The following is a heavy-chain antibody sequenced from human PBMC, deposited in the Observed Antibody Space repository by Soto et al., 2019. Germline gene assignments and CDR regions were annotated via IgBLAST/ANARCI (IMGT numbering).Heavy chain of an antibody. Sequence: EVYLVHSGGGLVKPGGSLTLSCAASGFTFSSYAMNWVRQTQEKGLEWVSSISSTSAYTHYSDSVKGRFTISRDNANNSLFLQMNSLRAEETSTYCCARDLELAVNYWGQGVMVTVSS. J-gene: IGHJ4*02. CDR1: GFTFSSYA. D-gene: IGHD6-19*01. CDR2: ISSTSAYT. CDR3: ARDLELAVNY. V-gene: IGHV3-21*01.